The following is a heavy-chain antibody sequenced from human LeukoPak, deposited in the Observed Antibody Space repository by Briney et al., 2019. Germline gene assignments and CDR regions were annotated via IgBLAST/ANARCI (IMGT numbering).Heavy chain of an antibody. CDR2: IYTSGST. Sequence: SETLSLTCTVSGGSVSSGSFYYIWIRQPAGKGLEWIGRIYTSGSTNYNPSLKSRVTISMDTSKNQFSLNLSSVTAADTAVYFCIWDSGYSKLWGQGIMVTVSS. V-gene: IGHV4-61*02. D-gene: IGHD3-22*01. J-gene: IGHJ4*02. CDR1: GGSVSSGSFY. CDR3: IWDSGYSKL.